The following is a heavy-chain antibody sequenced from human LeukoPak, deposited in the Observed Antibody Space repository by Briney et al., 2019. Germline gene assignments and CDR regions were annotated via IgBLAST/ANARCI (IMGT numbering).Heavy chain of an antibody. V-gene: IGHV4-34*01. CDR2: INHSGST. CDR3: ARSKNVGYYYGSGSYYKNYFDY. CDR1: GGSFSGYY. D-gene: IGHD3-10*01. Sequence: SETLSLTCAVYGGSFSGYYWSWIRQPPGKRLEWIGEINHSGSTNYNPSLKSRVTISVDTSKNQFSLKLSSVTAADTAVYYCARSKNVGYYYGSGSYYKNYFDYWGQGTLVTVSS. J-gene: IGHJ4*02.